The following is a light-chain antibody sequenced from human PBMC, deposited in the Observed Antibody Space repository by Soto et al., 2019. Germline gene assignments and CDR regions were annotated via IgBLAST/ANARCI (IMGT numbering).Light chain of an antibody. J-gene: IGKJ1*01. CDR3: QQYGNSPWT. CDR1: QRFGSSN. Sequence: EIVLTQSPGTLSLSLGERGTLSCRASQRFGSSNLAWYKQKPGQAPRLLSYSTSSRATGIPDRFSGSGSGTEFTLTISRLEPEDFEVYYCQQYGNSPWTFGQGTKVDIK. CDR2: STS. V-gene: IGKV3-20*01.